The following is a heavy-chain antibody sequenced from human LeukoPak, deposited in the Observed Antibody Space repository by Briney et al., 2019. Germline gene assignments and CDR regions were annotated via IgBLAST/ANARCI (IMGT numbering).Heavy chain of an antibody. D-gene: IGHD2-21*02. J-gene: IGHJ6*03. V-gene: IGHV3-23*01. CDR1: GFTFSSFC. Sequence: GGSLRPSCAASGFTFSSFCMSCARQPPGRGLGWVSALSVSGGSTNYADSVKGSFTISRDNPKNTLYLQMNSRRAEDTAVYYCAKFGGDTYYYYMDVWGKGTTVTISS. CDR3: AKFGGDTYYYYMDV. CDR2: LSVSGGST.